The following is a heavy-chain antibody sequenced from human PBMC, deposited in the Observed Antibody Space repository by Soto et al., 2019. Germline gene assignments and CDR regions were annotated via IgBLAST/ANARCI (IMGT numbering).Heavy chain of an antibody. V-gene: IGHV3-21*06. CDR1: GFTFSSCT. J-gene: IGHJ6*02. CDR2: ISPSSGHI. D-gene: IGHD2-15*01. Sequence: EVHLVESGGGLVKPGGSLRLSCAVSGFTFSSCTMNWVRQAPGKGLEWVSSISPSSGHIYYADSVKGRFTISRDNAKNSLFLQMCSLRGEDAAVYYCSGCSGGACHKNYGMDVWGQGTPVTVSS. CDR3: SGCSGGACHKNYGMDV.